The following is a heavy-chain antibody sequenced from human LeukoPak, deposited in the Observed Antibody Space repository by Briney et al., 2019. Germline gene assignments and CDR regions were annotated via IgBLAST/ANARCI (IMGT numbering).Heavy chain of an antibody. CDR2: IYYRSRWHY. J-gene: IGHJ2*01. CDR1: GDSVSSSSGS. D-gene: IGHD7-27*01. Sequence: SQTLSLTCAISGDSVSSSSGSWSWIRQSPSRGPEWLGRIYYRSRWHYEYAVSVQNRISISPDTTKNQFSLQLNSMSPDDSAVYYCVSGGDWGFGWYFDVWGRGALVTVSS. CDR3: VSGGDWGFGWYFDV. V-gene: IGHV6-1*01.